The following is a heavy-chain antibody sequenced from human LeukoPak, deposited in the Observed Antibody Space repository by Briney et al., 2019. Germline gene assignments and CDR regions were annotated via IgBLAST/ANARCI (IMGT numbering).Heavy chain of an antibody. CDR3: AKISSGWYYFPLLGY. CDR1: GFTFSSYW. D-gene: IGHD6-19*01. CDR2: ISGSGGST. Sequence: PGGSLRLSCAASGFTFSSYWMSWVRQAPGKGLEWVSAISGSGGSTYYADSVKGRFTISRDNSKNTLYLQMNSLRAEDTAVYYCAKISSGWYYFPLLGYWGQGTLVTVSS. V-gene: IGHV3-23*01. J-gene: IGHJ4*02.